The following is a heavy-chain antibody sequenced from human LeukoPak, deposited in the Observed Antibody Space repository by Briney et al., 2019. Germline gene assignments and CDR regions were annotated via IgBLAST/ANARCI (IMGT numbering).Heavy chain of an antibody. D-gene: IGHD6-13*01. CDR2: VYQSGTT. CDR3: ARDIKDRSSWSDAFDI. CDR1: GFSISSGHY. J-gene: IGHJ3*02. V-gene: IGHV4-38-2*02. Sequence: PSETLSLTCTVSGFSISSGHYWGWVRQPPGAGLEWIGSVYQSGTTYYNPSLKSRVTTSVDMSKNQFSLRLRPVTAADMAVYYCARDIKDRSSWSDAFDIWGQGTMVTVSS.